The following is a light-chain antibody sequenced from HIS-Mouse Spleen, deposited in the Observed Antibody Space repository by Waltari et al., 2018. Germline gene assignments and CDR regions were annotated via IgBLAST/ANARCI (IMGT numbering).Light chain of an antibody. CDR3: NSRDSSGNHLSV. J-gene: IGLJ1*01. CDR1: SLRSYY. Sequence: SSELTQDPAVSVALGQTVRITCQGDSLRSYYASWYQQKPGQAPVLVIYGKNNRPSGIPDRFSGSSSGTTASLTITGAQAEDEADYYCNSRDSSGNHLSVFGTGTKVTVL. CDR2: GKN. V-gene: IGLV3-19*01.